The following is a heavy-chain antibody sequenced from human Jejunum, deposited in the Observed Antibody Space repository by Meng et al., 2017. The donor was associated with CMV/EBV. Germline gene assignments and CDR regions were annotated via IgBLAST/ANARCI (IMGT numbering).Heavy chain of an antibody. J-gene: IGHJ4*02. CDR2: INGDGTSS. D-gene: IGHD2-15*01. V-gene: IGHV3-74*01. CDR3: VTNVYCSGGGCRNY. CDR1: GFTFSGDW. Sequence: SGFTFSGDWMHGVRQAPGKGLMLVSRINGDGTSSGHADSVKGRFTISRDNANNMLYLQLDSLRAEDTAVYYCVTNVYCSGGGCRNYWGQGTLVTVSS.